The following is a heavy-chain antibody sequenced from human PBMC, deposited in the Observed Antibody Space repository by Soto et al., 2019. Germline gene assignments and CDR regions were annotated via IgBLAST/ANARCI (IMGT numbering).Heavy chain of an antibody. CDR1: GGTFSSYT. CDR3: ASLMSSGYYDGMDV. V-gene: IGHV1-69*02. J-gene: IGHJ6*02. CDR2: IIPILGIA. D-gene: IGHD3-10*01. Sequence: QVQLVQSGAEVKKPGSSVKVSCTASGGTFSSYTISWVRQAPGQGLEWMGRIIPILGIANSAQKFQGRVTITADKSTRTAYMKLSSLRSENTALYCCASLMSSGYYDGMDVWGQGTTVTVSS.